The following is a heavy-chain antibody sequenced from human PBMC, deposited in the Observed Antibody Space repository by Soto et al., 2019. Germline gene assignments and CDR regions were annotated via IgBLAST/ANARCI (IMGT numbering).Heavy chain of an antibody. CDR1: GGTFSSYA. D-gene: IGHD6-6*01. Sequence: GASVKVSCKASGGTFSSYAISWVRQAPGQGLEWMGGIIPIFGTANYAQKFQGRVTITADESTSTAYMELSSLRSEDTAVYYCARGSKAEQLVQDYYYYGMDVWGQGTTVTVSS. CDR3: ARGSKAEQLVQDYYYYGMDV. CDR2: IIPIFGTA. J-gene: IGHJ6*02. V-gene: IGHV1-69*13.